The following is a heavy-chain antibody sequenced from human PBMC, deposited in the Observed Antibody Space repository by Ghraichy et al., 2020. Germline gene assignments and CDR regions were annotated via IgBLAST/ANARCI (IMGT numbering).Heavy chain of an antibody. CDR2: INKDGRTR. V-gene: IGHV3-11*01. CDR3: ARKPDGDTGWYAPWGY. J-gene: IGHJ4*02. D-gene: IGHD3-9*01. CDR1: GFRFSNYN. Sequence: GGSLRLSCAASGFRFSNYNITWIRQTPGKGLEWVSYINKDGRTRFYADSMQGRVTVSRDNAKNSVYLDLTSLRVEDTAVYYCARKPDGDTGWYAPWGYWGQGTLVTV.